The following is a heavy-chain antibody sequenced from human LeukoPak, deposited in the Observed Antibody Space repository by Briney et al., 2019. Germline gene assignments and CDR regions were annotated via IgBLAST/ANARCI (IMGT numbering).Heavy chain of an antibody. D-gene: IGHD3-3*01. CDR1: GFTLSNSW. Sequence: GGSLRLSCAGSGFTLSNSWMGWVRQAPGKGLEWVAVVIGSSGATDYADSVKGRFTISRDNSKNTLFLQMNSLRAEDTAIYYCAKGAYDFLEIAYFDYWGQGALVTVSS. V-gene: IGHV3-23*01. CDR2: VIGSSGAT. J-gene: IGHJ4*02. CDR3: AKGAYDFLEIAYFDY.